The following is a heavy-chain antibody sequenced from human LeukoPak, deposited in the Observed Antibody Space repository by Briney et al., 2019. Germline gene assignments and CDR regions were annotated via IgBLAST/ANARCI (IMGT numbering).Heavy chain of an antibody. Sequence: GGSLRLSCAASGFTFSSYWMSWVRQAPGKGLEWVANIKQDGSEKYYVDSVKGRFTISRDNAKNSLYLQMNSLRAEDTAVYYCARDYGFYYYYYMDVWGKGTRSPSP. CDR1: GFTFSSYW. J-gene: IGHJ6*03. CDR3: ARDYGFYYYYYMDV. V-gene: IGHV3-7*01. CDR2: IKQDGSEK. D-gene: IGHD4-17*01.